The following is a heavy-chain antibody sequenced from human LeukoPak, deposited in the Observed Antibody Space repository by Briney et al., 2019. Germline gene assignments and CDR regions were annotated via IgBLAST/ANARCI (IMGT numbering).Heavy chain of an antibody. V-gene: IGHV1-69*02. CDR2: IIPIFGIA. CDR1: GGTFSSYT. J-gene: IGHJ6*02. Sequence: SVKVSCKDSGGTFSSYTISWVRQAPGQGLEWMGRIIPIFGIANYAQKFQGRVTITADKSTSTAYMDLSSLRSEDTAVYYCASEYQLLNYYYYGMDVWGQGTTVTVSS. CDR3: ASEYQLLNYYYYGMDV. D-gene: IGHD2-2*01.